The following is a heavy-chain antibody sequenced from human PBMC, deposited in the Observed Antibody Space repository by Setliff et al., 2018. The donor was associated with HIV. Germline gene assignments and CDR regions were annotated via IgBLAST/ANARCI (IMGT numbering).Heavy chain of an antibody. D-gene: IGHD3-10*01. J-gene: IGHJ4*02. CDR3: ASSRLWLGEPPSY. Sequence: PGGSLRLSCAVSGFSISSYAMHWVRQAPGKGLQCVAVMSDDGRNKLYFDPVKGRFTISRDISNNTLYLQMESLKIEDTAVYYCASSRLWLGEPPSYWGQGALVTVSS. CDR2: MSDDGRNK. CDR1: GFSISSYA. V-gene: IGHV3-30*04.